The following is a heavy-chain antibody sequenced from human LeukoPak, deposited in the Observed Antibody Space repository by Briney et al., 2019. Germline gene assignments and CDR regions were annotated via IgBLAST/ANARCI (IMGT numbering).Heavy chain of an antibody. CDR1: GASFSTYY. CDR3: ARWTTVTRAFDY. CDR2: IYTSGST. J-gene: IGHJ4*02. V-gene: IGHV4-4*07. D-gene: IGHD4-17*01. Sequence: SETLSLTCSVSGASFSTYYWNWIRQPAGKGLEWIGRIYTSGSTNYNPSLKSRVTMSVDTSKNQFSLKLSSVTAADTAVYYCARWTTVTRAFDYCGQGTLVTVSS.